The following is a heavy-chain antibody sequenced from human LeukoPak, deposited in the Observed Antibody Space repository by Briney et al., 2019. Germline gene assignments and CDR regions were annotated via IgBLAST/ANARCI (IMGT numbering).Heavy chain of an antibody. CDR2: ISGSSDYI. J-gene: IGHJ2*01. V-gene: IGHV3-21*01. D-gene: IGHD3-10*01. CDR3: VRDLVRGVHPVFYFDL. CDR1: GFPFSDYS. Sequence: GGSLRLSCAASGFPFSDYSMNWVRQAPGKGLEWVSSISGSSDYIYSADSVKGRFTISRDNAKNSPYLQMTSLRAEDTAVYFCVRDLVRGVHPVFYFDLWGRGTLVTVSS.